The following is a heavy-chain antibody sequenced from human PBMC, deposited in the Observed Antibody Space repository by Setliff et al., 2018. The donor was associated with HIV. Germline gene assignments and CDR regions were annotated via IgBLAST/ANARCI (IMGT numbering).Heavy chain of an antibody. V-gene: IGHV4-4*09. Sequence: PSETLSLTCTVSVGSMSPYYWSWIRQPPGKGLEWIGYIFSSGSTNYNPSLKSRVTISVDTSKNQSSLRLSSVTAADSAMYYCARHVGISIGGTRGDFDCWGQGTLVTV. CDR3: ARHVGISIGGTRGDFDC. CDR2: IFSSGST. CDR1: VGSMSPYY. J-gene: IGHJ4*02. D-gene: IGHD6-13*01.